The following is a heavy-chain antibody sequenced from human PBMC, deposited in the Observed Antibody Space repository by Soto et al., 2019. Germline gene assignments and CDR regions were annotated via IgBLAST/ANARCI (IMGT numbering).Heavy chain of an antibody. J-gene: IGHJ4*02. CDR3: ARVSAARGGDY. Sequence: SETLSLTSAVYGGSFSGYYWSWIRQPPGKGLEWIGEINHSGSTNYNPSLKSRVTISVDTSKNQFSLKLSSVTAADTAVYYCARVSAARGGDYWGQGTLVTVSS. CDR2: INHSGST. D-gene: IGHD6-6*01. V-gene: IGHV4-34*01. CDR1: GGSFSGYY.